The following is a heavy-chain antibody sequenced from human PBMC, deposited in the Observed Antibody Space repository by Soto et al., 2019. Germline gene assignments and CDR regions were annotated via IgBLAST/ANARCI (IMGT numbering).Heavy chain of an antibody. V-gene: IGHV1-18*01. CDR3: AFLEWSDYYNYYMDV. J-gene: IGHJ6*03. D-gene: IGHD3-3*01. CDR2: INAYNDNT. Sequence: QVHLVQSGGEVKKSGASVKVSCKTSGYPFISYGFTWVRQAPGQGLEWMGWINAYNDNTTYAQKFQGRVTMTTDTSTNTAYMELRSLRSDDTAVYYCAFLEWSDYYNYYMDVWGKGTTVTVSS. CDR1: GYPFISYG.